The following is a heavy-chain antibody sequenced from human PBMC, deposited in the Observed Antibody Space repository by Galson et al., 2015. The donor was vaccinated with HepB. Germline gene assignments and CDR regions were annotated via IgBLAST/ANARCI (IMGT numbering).Heavy chain of an antibody. Sequence: SLRLSCAASGFTFSSYSMNWVRQAPGKGLEWVAVISYDGSNKYYADSVKGRFTISRDNSKNTLYLQMNSLRAEDTAVYYCARSEQQLVHHAFDIWGQGTMVTVSS. V-gene: IGHV3-30*03. D-gene: IGHD6-13*01. CDR1: GFTFSSYS. CDR2: ISYDGSNK. J-gene: IGHJ3*02. CDR3: ARSEQQLVHHAFDI.